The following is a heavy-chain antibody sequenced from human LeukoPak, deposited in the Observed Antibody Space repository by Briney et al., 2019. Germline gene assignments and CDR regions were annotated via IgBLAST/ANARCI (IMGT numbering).Heavy chain of an antibody. CDR2: INPNSGGT. V-gene: IGHV1-2*02. D-gene: IGHD2-15*01. J-gene: IGHJ4*02. CDR1: GYTFTGYY. Sequence: ASVKVSCKASGYTFTGYYTHWVRQAPGQGLEWMGWINPNSGGTNYAQKFQGRVTMTRDTSISTAYMELSRLRSDDTAVYYCARVYCSGGSCHDYFDYWGQGTLVTVSS. CDR3: ARVYCSGGSCHDYFDY.